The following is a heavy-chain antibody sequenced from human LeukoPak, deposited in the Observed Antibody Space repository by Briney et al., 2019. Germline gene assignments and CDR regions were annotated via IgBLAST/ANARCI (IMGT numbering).Heavy chain of an antibody. J-gene: IGHJ5*02. D-gene: IGHD6-13*01. V-gene: IGHV4-39*02. CDR1: GDSVTSSSYY. Sequence: SETLSLTCTVSGDSVTSSSYYWGWLRQPPGQGLEWIGSIQHTGTTFYNPSLKSRVTISVDTSKNQFSLTLNSVTAADTAVYYCARAHFIYSITWFWFDPWGQGTLVTVSS. CDR2: IQHTGTT. CDR3: ARAHFIYSITWFWFDP.